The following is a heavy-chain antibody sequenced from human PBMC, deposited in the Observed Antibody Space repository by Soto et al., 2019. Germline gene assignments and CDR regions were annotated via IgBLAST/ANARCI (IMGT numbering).Heavy chain of an antibody. CDR1: GGSISSGDYY. CDR3: ARERLTGGWYFDL. Sequence: QVQLQESGPGLVKPSQTLSLTCTVSGGSISSGDYYWSWIRQPPGKGLEWIGYIYYSGSTYYNPSLKSRVTIAVDTSKNQFSLKLSSVTAADTAVYYCARERLTGGWYFDLWGRGTLVTVSS. V-gene: IGHV4-30-4*01. CDR2: IYYSGST. J-gene: IGHJ2*01. D-gene: IGHD3-9*01.